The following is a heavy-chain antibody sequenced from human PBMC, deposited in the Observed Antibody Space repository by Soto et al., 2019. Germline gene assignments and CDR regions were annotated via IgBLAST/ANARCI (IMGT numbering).Heavy chain of an antibody. CDR1: GGSISSGGYS. J-gene: IGHJ5*02. V-gene: IGHV4-30-2*01. CDR2: IYHSGSP. Sequence: QLQLQESGSGLVKPSQTLSLTCAVSGGSISSGGYSWSWIRQPPGKGLEWIGYIYHSGSPYYNPSLKSRVTISVDRSKNQFSLKLSSVTAADTAVYYCARESRYGPLNWFDPWGQGTLVTVSS. D-gene: IGHD5-12*01. CDR3: ARESRYGPLNWFDP.